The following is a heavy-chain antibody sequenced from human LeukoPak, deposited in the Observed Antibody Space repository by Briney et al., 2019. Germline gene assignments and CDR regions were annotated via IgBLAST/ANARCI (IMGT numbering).Heavy chain of an antibody. J-gene: IGHJ6*03. V-gene: IGHV7-4-1*02. D-gene: IGHD5-12*01. CDR3: ARDPSIRGYSGYDYYYYYMDV. CDR2: INTNTGNP. CDR1: GYTFTSYA. Sequence: ASVKVSCKASGYTFTSYAMNWVRQAPGQGLEWMGWINTNTGNPTYAQGFTGRFVFSLDTSVSTAYLQISSLKAEDTAVYYCARDPSIRGYSGYDYYYYYMDVWGKGTTVTVSS.